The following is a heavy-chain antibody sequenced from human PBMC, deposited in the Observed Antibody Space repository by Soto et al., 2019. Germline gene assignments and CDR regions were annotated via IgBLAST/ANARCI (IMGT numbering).Heavy chain of an antibody. CDR1: GGSFSGYY. J-gene: IGHJ4*02. Sequence: PSETLSLTCAVYGGSFSGYYWSWIRQPPGKGLEWIGEINHSGSTNYNPSLKSRVTISVDTSKNQFSLKLSSVTAADTAVYYCARGRKGYGSGSYYVIWGQGTLVTVSS. CDR2: INHSGST. V-gene: IGHV4-34*01. D-gene: IGHD3-10*01. CDR3: ARGRKGYGSGSYYVI.